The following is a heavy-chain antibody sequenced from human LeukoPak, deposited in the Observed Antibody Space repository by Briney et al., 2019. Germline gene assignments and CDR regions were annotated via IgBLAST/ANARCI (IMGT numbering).Heavy chain of an antibody. CDR2: ISGSGGST. V-gene: IGHV3-23*01. D-gene: IGHD6-13*01. Sequence: GGSLRLSCAASGFTFSNYAMSWVRQAPGKELEWVSGISGSGGSTYYADSVKGRFTISRDNSKNTLYLQMISLRAEDTAVYHCATEASSSWSLWGQGTLVSVSS. CDR1: GFTFSNYA. J-gene: IGHJ4*02. CDR3: ATEASSSWSL.